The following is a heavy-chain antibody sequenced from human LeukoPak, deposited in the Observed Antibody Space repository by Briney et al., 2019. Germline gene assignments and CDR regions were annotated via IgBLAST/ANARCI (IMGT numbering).Heavy chain of an antibody. CDR2: IKEDGSEA. D-gene: IGHD3-22*01. J-gene: IGHJ4*02. CDR3: AKQAYDSPRTDFDY. V-gene: IGHV3-7*05. CDR1: GFPFSGYW. Sequence: GGSLRLSCAASGFPFSGYWMTWVRQAPGRGLEWVATIKEDGSEAYFGDSVKGRFAISRDNAKNSLHLQMNSLRAEDTAIYYCAKQAYDSPRTDFDYWGQGTLVTVSS.